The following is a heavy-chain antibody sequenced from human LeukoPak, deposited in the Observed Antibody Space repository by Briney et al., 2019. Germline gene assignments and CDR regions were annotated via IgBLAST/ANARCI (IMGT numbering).Heavy chain of an antibody. J-gene: IGHJ4*02. CDR1: GFTFSSYG. D-gene: IGHD4-23*01. CDR3: AKLPTGNPGY. V-gene: IGHV3-30*18. CDR2: ISYDGSNK. Sequence: PGGSLRLSCAASGFTFSSYGLHWVRQAPGKGLEWVAVISYDGSNKYYADSVKGRFTISRDNSKNTLYLQMNSLRAEDTAVYYCAKLPTGNPGYWGQGTLVTVSS.